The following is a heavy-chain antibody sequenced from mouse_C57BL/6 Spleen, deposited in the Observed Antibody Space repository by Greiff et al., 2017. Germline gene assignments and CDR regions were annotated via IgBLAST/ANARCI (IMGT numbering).Heavy chain of an antibody. CDR1: GYTFTSYG. J-gene: IGHJ3*01. V-gene: IGHV1-81*01. CDR3: ARSDGSSYLFAY. D-gene: IGHD1-1*01. Sequence: QVQLQQSGAELARPGASVKLSCKASGYTFTSYGISWVKQRTGQGLEWIGEIYPRSGNTYYNEKFKGKATLTADKSSSTAYMELRSLTSEDSAVYFCARSDGSSYLFAYWGQGTLVTVSA. CDR2: IYPRSGNT.